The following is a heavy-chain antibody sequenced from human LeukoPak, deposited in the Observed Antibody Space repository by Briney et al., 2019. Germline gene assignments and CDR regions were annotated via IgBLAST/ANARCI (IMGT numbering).Heavy chain of an antibody. D-gene: IGHD1-26*01. CDR1: GGSISIYY. J-gene: IGHJ4*02. V-gene: IGHV4-4*07. CDR2: IYTSGNT. Sequence: SETLSLTCTVSGGSISIYYWNWIRQPAGKGLEWIGRIYTSGNTNYDPSLKSRVTMSVDTSNNHLSLNLSSVTAADTAVYYCARDGGGTGRPFDYWGQGTLVTVSS. CDR3: ARDGGGTGRPFDY.